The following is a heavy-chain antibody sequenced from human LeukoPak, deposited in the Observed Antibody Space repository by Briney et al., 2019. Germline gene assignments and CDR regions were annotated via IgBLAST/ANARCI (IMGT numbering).Heavy chain of an antibody. J-gene: IGHJ4*02. CDR1: GFTFSSYF. CDR3: AKYVSGTYYRGLDY. D-gene: IGHD3-10*01. V-gene: IGHV3-23*01. Sequence: PGGSPRLSCAASGFTFSSYFMSWVRQAPGKGLEWVSTVTSGGTTYYADSVKGLFTISRDNSKNTLYLQMNSLGAEDTAVYYCAKYVSGTYYRGLDYWGQGTLVTVSS. CDR2: VTSGGTT.